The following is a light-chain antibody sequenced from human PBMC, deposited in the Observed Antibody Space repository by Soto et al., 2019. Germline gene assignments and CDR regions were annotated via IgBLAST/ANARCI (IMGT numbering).Light chain of an antibody. J-gene: IGLJ1*01. Sequence: QSVLTQPPSESGAPGQRVTISCTGSSSNIGAGYDVHWYQQLPGTAPKLLIYGNSNRPSGVPDRFSGSKSGTSASLAITGLQAEDEADYYCQSYDSSLSAPYAFGTGTKVTVL. CDR1: SSNIGAGYD. CDR3: QSYDSSLSAPYA. CDR2: GNS. V-gene: IGLV1-40*01.